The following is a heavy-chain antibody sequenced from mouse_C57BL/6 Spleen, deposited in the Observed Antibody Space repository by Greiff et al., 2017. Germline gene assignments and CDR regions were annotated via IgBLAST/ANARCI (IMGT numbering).Heavy chain of an antibody. D-gene: IGHD2-5*01. CDR1: GYTFTDYE. CDR3: TRRVYSNSAWFAY. Sequence: VQLQQSGAELVRPGASVTLSCKASGYTFTDYEMHWVKQTPVHGLEWIGAIDPDTGGTAYNQKFKGKAILTADKSSSTAYMELRRLTSEDAVFYYCTRRVYSNSAWFAYWGQGTLVIVSA. V-gene: IGHV1-15*01. CDR2: IDPDTGGT. J-gene: IGHJ3*01.